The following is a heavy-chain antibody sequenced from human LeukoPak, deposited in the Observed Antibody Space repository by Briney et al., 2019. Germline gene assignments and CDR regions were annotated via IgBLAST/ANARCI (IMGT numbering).Heavy chain of an antibody. CDR1: GGSIGSYY. J-gene: IGHJ3*02. V-gene: IGHV4-59*01. D-gene: IGHD4-23*01. CDR2: IFYTGST. CDR3: ATLTGGDDAFDI. Sequence: SETLSLTCTVSGGSIGSYYWSWIRQPPGKGLEWIGYIFYTGSTNYNPSLKSRVTISVLTSKNRFSLKLSSVTAADTAVYYCATLTGGDDAFDIWGQGTMVTVSS.